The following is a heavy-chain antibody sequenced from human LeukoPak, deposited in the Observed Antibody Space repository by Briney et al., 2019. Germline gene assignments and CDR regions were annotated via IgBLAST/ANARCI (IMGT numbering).Heavy chain of an antibody. V-gene: IGHV1-69*04. Sequence: GASVKVSCKASGGTFSSYAISWVRQAPGQGLERMGRIIPILGIANYAQKFQGRVTITADKSTSTAYMELSSLRSEDTAVYYCARSPGDGITFGGVIVNTLNWFDPWGQGTLVTVSS. CDR2: IIPILGIA. CDR3: ARSPGDGITFGGVIVNTLNWFDP. J-gene: IGHJ5*02. D-gene: IGHD3-16*02. CDR1: GGTFSSYA.